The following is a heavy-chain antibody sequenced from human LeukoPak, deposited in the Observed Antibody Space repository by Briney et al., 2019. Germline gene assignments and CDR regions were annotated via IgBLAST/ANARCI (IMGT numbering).Heavy chain of an antibody. CDR3: ARARYCSSPSCYVPDWFDP. D-gene: IGHD2-2*01. CDR2: INPRGGST. CDR1: GYTFTSYY. V-gene: IGHV1-46*01. J-gene: IGHJ5*02. Sequence: ASVKVSCKAYGYTFTSYYMHWVRQAPGQRLECMGIINPRGGSTRYAQKFQGRVTMNRDTSTSKVYMELSSLRSEDTAVYYCARARYCSSPSCYVPDWFDPWGQGTLVTVSS.